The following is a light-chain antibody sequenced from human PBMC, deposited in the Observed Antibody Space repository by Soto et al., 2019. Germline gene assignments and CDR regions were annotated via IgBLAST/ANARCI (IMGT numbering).Light chain of an antibody. J-gene: IGKJ4*01. CDR3: QQYDNFPLT. CDR1: QDIANY. V-gene: IGKV1-33*01. CDR2: DAS. Sequence: DIQMTQSPSSLSASVGDRVTITCQASQDIANYLNWYQQKAGRAPKFLIYDASNLETGVPSRFTGSGSGTDFPLTISSLQPEDIATYYCQQYDNFPLTFGGGTKVDIK.